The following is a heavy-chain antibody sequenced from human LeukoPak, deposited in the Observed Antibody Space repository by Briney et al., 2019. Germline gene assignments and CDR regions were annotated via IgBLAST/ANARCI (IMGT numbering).Heavy chain of an antibody. CDR1: GGSFSGYY. CDR3: ARQTDIVVVPAAHPYNWFDP. J-gene: IGHJ5*02. Sequence: SETLSLTCAVYGGSFSGYYWSWIRQPPGKGLEWIGEINHSGSTNYNPSLKSRVTISVDTSKNQFSLKLSSVTAADTAVYYCARQTDIVVVPAAHPYNWFDPWGQGTLVTVSS. CDR2: INHSGST. V-gene: IGHV4-34*01. D-gene: IGHD2-2*01.